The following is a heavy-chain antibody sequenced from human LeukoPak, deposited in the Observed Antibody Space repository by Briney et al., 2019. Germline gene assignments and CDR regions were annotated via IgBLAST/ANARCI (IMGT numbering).Heavy chain of an antibody. CDR2: IYHSGST. Sequence: PSETLSLTCAVSGGSISSGGYSWSWIRQPPGKGLEWIGYIYHSGSTYYNPSLKSRVTISVDRSKNQFSLKLGSVTAADTAVYYCSGQTGSSSWYFGYWGQGTLVTVSS. D-gene: IGHD6-13*01. V-gene: IGHV4-30-2*01. CDR1: GGSISSGGYS. CDR3: SGQTGSSSWYFGY. J-gene: IGHJ4*02.